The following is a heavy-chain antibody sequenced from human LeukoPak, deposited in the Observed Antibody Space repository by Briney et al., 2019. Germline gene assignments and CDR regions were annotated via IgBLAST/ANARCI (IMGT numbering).Heavy chain of an antibody. CDR3: AREIFGSGSYTDF. V-gene: IGHV3-33*01. Sequence: GGSLRLSCAASGFSFDTYAMHWVRQAPGQGLECVALIWHDGSHKFYSNSVRGQFTISRDNSKNTVYLQMNNLRPDDTAVYYCAREIFGSGSYTDFWGQGTLVTVSS. D-gene: IGHD3-10*01. CDR1: GFSFDTYA. J-gene: IGHJ4*02. CDR2: IWHDGSHK.